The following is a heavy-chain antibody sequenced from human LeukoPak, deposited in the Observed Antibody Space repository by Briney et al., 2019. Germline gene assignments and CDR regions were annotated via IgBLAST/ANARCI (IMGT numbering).Heavy chain of an antibody. Sequence: SLRLSCAASGFTFDDYGMSWVRQVPGKGLEWVAVIWYDGTNKYYADSVKGRFTISRDNSKNTLYLQMSSLRAEDTAVYYCAREEMIVMPFDIWGQETMVTVFS. J-gene: IGHJ3*02. D-gene: IGHD3-22*01. CDR2: IWYDGTNK. CDR1: GFTFDDYG. CDR3: AREEMIVMPFDI. V-gene: IGHV3-33*08.